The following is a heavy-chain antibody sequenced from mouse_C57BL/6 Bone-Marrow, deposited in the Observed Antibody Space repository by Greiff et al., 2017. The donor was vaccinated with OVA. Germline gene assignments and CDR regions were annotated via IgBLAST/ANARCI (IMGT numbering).Heavy chain of an antibody. V-gene: IGHV2-6-1*01. CDR2: IWSDGST. CDR3: ARHGTGFYAMDY. CDR1: GFSLTSYG. D-gene: IGHD4-1*01. J-gene: IGHJ4*01. Sequence: VQLQQSGPGLVAPSQSLSITCTVSGFSLTSYGVHWVRQPPGKGLEWLVVIWSDGSTTYNSALKSRLSISKDNSKSQVFLKMNSLQTDDTAMYYCARHGTGFYAMDYWGQGTSVTVSS.